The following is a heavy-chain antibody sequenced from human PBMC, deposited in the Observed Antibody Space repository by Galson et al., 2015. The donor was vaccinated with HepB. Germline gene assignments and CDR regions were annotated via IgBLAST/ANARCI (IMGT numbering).Heavy chain of an antibody. J-gene: IGHJ4*02. CDR2: MNSDGSGT. CDR1: GFSDTSHG. D-gene: IGHD5-12*01. Sequence: SLRLPCAAPGFSDTSHGMNGVRQAPGKGRVWVARMNSDGSGTAYEGFVRGRFTNSRDNARNRLYLQMNGLKVEDTAVYSCARDPGGGGYDLDYWGQGTQVSVSS. V-gene: IGHV3-74*01. CDR3: ARDPGGGGYDLDY.